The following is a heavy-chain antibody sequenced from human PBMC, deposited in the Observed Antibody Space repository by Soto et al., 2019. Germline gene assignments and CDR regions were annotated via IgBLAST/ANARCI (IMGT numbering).Heavy chain of an antibody. CDR2: ISAHNGNT. CDR3: ARGLRGSGWYYFDY. Sequence: ASVKVSCKASGYSITSYGISCVRQAPGQGLEWMGWISAHNGNTNYAQKLQGRVTMTTDTSTSTAYMELSSLRSEDTAVYYCARGLRGSGWYYFDYWGQGTLVTVSS. D-gene: IGHD6-19*01. V-gene: IGHV1-18*01. J-gene: IGHJ4*02. CDR1: GYSITSYG.